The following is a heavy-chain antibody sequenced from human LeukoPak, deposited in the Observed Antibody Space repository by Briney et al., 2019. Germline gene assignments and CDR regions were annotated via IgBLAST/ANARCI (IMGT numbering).Heavy chain of an antibody. CDR3: ATRRILWFGEFFDY. CDR1: GYTLTELS. Sequence: ASVKVSCKVSGYTLTELSMHWVRQAPGKGLEWMGGFDPEDGETIYAQKFQGRVTMTEDTSTDTAYMELSSLRSEDTAVYYCATRRILWFGEFFDYWGQGTLVTASS. CDR2: FDPEDGET. J-gene: IGHJ4*02. D-gene: IGHD3-10*01. V-gene: IGHV1-24*01.